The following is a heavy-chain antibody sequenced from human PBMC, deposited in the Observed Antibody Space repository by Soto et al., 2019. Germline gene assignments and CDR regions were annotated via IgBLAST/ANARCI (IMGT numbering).Heavy chain of an antibody. J-gene: IGHJ4*02. CDR2: IYSGGGT. Sequence: EAQLVQSGGGLVQPAGSLRLSCAASGFSVSYNYMSWVRQAPGKGLEWVSLIYSGGGTDYAESVKGRFTISRDNSKNTLYLQMNSLKAEDTAIYYCATRMTTAPYWGQGTLVTVSS. D-gene: IGHD4-17*01. CDR1: GFSVSYNY. V-gene: IGHV3-66*01. CDR3: ATRMTTAPY.